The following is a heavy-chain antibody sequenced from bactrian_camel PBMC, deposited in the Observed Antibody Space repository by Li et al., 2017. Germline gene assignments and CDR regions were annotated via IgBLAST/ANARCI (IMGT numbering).Heavy chain of an antibody. CDR1: GRRSYC. Sequence: QLVESGGGSVQPGGSLRLSCVVSGRRSYCMGWFRQAPGKEREGVAGIEDTGKTTYADSVKGRFTVSEDYAENTLYLQLNSLKTEDTAMYFCSSLYNRYWGQGTQVTVS. V-gene: IGHV3S53*01. J-gene: IGHJ4*01. CDR3: SSLYNRY. CDR2: IEDTGKT.